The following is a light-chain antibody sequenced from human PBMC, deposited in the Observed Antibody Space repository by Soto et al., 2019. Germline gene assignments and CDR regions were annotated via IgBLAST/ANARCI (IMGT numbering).Light chain of an antibody. V-gene: IGLV1-40*01. Sequence: QSVLTQPPSVSGAPGQRVTISCTGYNSNIGAGYDVHWYQQLPGTAPKLLIYGNSNRPSGVPDRFSASKSGTSASLAITGLQAEDEADYYCQSYDSSLSGWVFGGGTPLTVL. CDR1: NSNIGAGYD. CDR2: GNS. CDR3: QSYDSSLSGWV. J-gene: IGLJ3*02.